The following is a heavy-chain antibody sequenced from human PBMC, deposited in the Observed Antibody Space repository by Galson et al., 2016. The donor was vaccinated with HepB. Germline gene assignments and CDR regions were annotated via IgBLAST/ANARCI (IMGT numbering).Heavy chain of an antibody. J-gene: IGHJ6*02. CDR2: ISAHNGDT. D-gene: IGHD3-10*01. Sequence: SVKVSCKASGYTFTKYGISWVRQAPGQGLEWMGWISAHNGDTYYAQKAQGRVTMTTDTSTGTAYMELRSLRSDDTAVYYCARDEMVRGIIINYQYYIMDVWGQGTTVAVS. V-gene: IGHV1-18*01. CDR3: ARDEMVRGIIINYQYYIMDV. CDR1: GYTFTKYG.